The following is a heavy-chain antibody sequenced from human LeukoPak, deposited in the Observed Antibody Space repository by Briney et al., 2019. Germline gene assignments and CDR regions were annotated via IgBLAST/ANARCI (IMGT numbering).Heavy chain of an antibody. Sequence: PSETLSLTCTVSGGSITSSSYYWGWIRQPPGKGLEWIGSIYYSGSTYYNPSLKSRVTISVDTSKNQFSLKLSSVTAADTAVYYCARDVGYDYVWGSMAWGQGTLVTVSS. CDR1: GGSITSSSYY. J-gene: IGHJ5*02. CDR3: ARDVGYDYVWGSMA. V-gene: IGHV4-39*07. D-gene: IGHD3-16*01. CDR2: IYYSGST.